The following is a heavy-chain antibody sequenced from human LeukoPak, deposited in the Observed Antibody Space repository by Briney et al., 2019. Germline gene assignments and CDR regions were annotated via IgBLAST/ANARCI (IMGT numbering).Heavy chain of an antibody. CDR3: ARDPLFDY. CDR2: IYTSGST. Sequence: PSETLSLTCTVSGGSISSVSYYWSWIRQPAGKGLEWIGRIYTSGSTNYNPSLKSRVTISVDTSKNQFSLKLSSVTAADTAVYYCARDPLFDYWGQGTLVTVSS. J-gene: IGHJ4*02. V-gene: IGHV4-61*02. CDR1: GGSISSVSYY.